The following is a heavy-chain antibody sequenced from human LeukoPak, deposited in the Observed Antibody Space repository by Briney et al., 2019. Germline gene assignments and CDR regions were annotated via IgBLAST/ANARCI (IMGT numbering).Heavy chain of an antibody. CDR3: ATLYFGMFIINDY. CDR2: FHPEDGET. D-gene: IGHD3-3*01. CDR1: GYTLTKLS. J-gene: IGHJ4*02. V-gene: IGHV1-24*01. Sequence: ASVKVSCKVSGYTLTKLSMHWVRQAPGKGLEWMGGFHPEDGETLYAQKFQGRVTMTEDTSTDTAYMELSSLRSEDTAVYYCATLYFGMFIINDYWGQGTLVTVSS.